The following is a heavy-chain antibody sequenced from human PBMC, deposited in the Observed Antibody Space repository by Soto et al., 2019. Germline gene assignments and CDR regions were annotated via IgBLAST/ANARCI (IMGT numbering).Heavy chain of an antibody. D-gene: IGHD6-19*01. V-gene: IGHV1-58*01. CDR2: IVLGNGNT. Sequence: GASVKVSCKASGFTFTSSAVHWVRQARGQPLEWIGWIVLGNGNTNYAQKFQGRVTITRDKSTSTAYMDLSRLRSDDTAMYYCAARIGNIGWYWLDAWGQGTQVTVSS. CDR1: GFTFTSSA. CDR3: AARIGNIGWYWLDA. J-gene: IGHJ5*02.